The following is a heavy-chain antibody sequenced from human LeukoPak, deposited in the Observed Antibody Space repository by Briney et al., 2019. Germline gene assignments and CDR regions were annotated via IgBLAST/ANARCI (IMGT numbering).Heavy chain of an antibody. D-gene: IGHD2-2*01. J-gene: IGHJ4*02. Sequence: GRSLRLSCAASGFTFSNYGMHWVRQAPGKGLEWVAVISYDGSNKYYADSVKGRFTISRDNSKNTLYLQMNSLRAEDTAVYYCANNAIEYQLLYVDYWGQATLVTVSS. CDR1: GFTFSNYG. CDR3: ANNAIEYQLLYVDY. CDR2: ISYDGSNK. V-gene: IGHV3-30*18.